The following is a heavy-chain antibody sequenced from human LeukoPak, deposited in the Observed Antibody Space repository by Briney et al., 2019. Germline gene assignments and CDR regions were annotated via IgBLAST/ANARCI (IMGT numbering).Heavy chain of an antibody. CDR3: ARARDCTNGVCYPPSGY. V-gene: IGHV3-23*01. D-gene: IGHD2-8*01. CDR2: ISAGGGST. Sequence: QAGGSLRLSCAASGFTFSSYAMSWVRQAPGKGLEWVSAISAGGGSTYYADSVKGRFTISRDNSKNTLYLQMNSLRAEDTAVYYCARARDCTNGVCYPPSGYWGQGTLVTVSS. CDR1: GFTFSSYA. J-gene: IGHJ4*02.